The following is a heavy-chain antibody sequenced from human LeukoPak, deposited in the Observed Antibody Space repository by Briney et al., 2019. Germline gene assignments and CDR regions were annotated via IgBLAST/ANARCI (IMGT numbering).Heavy chain of an antibody. CDR2: ISTSGSTI. D-gene: IGHD4-17*01. J-gene: IGHJ6*02. CDR3: ARDVGNYDYGDYSDNYYYYYGMDV. CDR1: GFTFSDYY. Sequence: PGGSLRLSCAASGFTFSDYYMTWVRQAPGKGLEWLSYISTSGSTIHYADSVKGRFTISRDNAKNSLYLQMNSLRGEDTAVYYCARDVGNYDYGDYSDNYYYYYGMDVWGQGTTVTVSS. V-gene: IGHV3-11*01.